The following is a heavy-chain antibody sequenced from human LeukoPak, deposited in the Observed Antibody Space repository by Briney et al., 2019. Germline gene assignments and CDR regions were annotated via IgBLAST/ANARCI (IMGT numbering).Heavy chain of an antibody. D-gene: IGHD1-1*01. CDR2: ISYDGKNE. CDR3: ASHRGDYTTGYFDY. CDR1: GITFRNYG. J-gene: IGHJ4*02. V-gene: IGHV3-30*03. Sequence: QAGGSLRLSCVVSGITFRNYGMHWVRQAPGKGLEWVAIISYDGKNEYYADSVKGRFTISKDNSKNILYLQMNSLRAEDTAVYYCASHRGDYTTGYFDYWGQGALVTVSS.